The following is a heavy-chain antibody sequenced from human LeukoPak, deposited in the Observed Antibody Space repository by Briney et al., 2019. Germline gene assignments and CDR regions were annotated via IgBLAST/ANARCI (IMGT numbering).Heavy chain of an antibody. CDR2: IYYSGST. Sequence: KPSETLSLTCTVSGGSISSYYWSWIRQPPGKGLEWIGYIYYSGSTNYNPSLKSRVTISVDTSKNQFSLKLSSVTAADTAVYYCARGNSGYYYYYMDVWGKGTTVTISS. J-gene: IGHJ6*03. D-gene: IGHD1-26*01. CDR1: GGSISSYY. V-gene: IGHV4-59*01. CDR3: ARGNSGYYYYYMDV.